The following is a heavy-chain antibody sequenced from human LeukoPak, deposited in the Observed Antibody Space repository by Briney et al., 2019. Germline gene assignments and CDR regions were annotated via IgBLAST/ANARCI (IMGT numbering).Heavy chain of an antibody. CDR3: ATSGVMVRFPFDY. J-gene: IGHJ4*02. CDR1: GGSISSYY. V-gene: IGHV4-59*12. CDR2: IYYSGST. Sequence: SETLSLTCTVSGGSISSYYWSWIRQPPGKGLEWIGYIYYSGSTNYNPSLKSRVTISVDTSKNQFSLKLSSVTAADTAVYYCATSGVMVRFPFDYWGQGTLVTVSS. D-gene: IGHD3-10*01.